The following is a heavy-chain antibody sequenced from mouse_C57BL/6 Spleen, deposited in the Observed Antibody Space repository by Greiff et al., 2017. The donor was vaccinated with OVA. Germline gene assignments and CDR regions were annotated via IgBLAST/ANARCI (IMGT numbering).Heavy chain of an antibody. D-gene: IGHD4-1*01. V-gene: IGHV7-3*01. CDR3: ARYPTGIFDY. CDR2: IRNKANGYTT. J-gene: IGHJ2*01. CDR1: GFTFTDYY. Sequence: EVQLVESGGGLVQPGGSLSLSCAASGFTFTDYYMSWVRQPPGKALEWLGFIRNKANGYTTEYSASVKGRFTISRDNSHSILYLQMNALVAEVSSTYYSARYPTGIFDYWGQGTTLTVSS.